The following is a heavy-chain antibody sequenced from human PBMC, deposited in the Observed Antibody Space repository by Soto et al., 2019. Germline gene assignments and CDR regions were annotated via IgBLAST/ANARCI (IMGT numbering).Heavy chain of an antibody. CDR3: PTQPTTMVTQFVY. CDR2: IRSKTDGGPT. Sequence: EVQLVESGGDLVKPGGSLRLSCAASGFTFSNAWMTWVRQAPGKGLEWVGRIRSKTDGGPTDYAAPVKGRFTISRDDSTNTLYLQMNRLKTEDTAVYYCPTQPTTMVTQFVYWGQGTLVTVSS. J-gene: IGHJ4*02. CDR1: GFTFSNAW. V-gene: IGHV3-15*01. D-gene: IGHD4-17*01.